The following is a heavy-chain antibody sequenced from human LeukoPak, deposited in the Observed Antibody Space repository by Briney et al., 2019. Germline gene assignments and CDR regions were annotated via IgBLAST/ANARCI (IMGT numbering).Heavy chain of an antibody. V-gene: IGHV1-46*01. J-gene: IGHJ4*02. CDR2: INPSGGST. D-gene: IGHD2-15*01. Sequence: GASVKVSCKASGYTFTAQYMHWVRQAPGQGLEWMGIINPSGGSTSYAQKFQGRVTMTRDTSTSTVYMELSSLRSEDTAVYYCAIISPWSLHYWGQGTLVTVSS. CDR3: AIISPWSLHY. CDR1: GYTFTAQY.